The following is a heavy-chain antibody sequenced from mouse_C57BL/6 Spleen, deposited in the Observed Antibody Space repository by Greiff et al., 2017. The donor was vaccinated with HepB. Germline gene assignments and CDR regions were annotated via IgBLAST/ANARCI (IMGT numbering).Heavy chain of an antibody. J-gene: IGHJ4*01. CDR3: TSCYDAMDY. CDR2: IDPETGGT. CDR1: GYTFTDYE. V-gene: IGHV1-15*01. D-gene: IGHD1-1*02. Sequence: QVHVKQSGAELVRPGASVTLSCKASGYTFTDYEMHWVKQTPVHGLEWIGAIDPETGGTAYNQKFKGKAILTADKSSSTAYMELRSLTSEDSAVYYCTSCYDAMDYWGQGTSVTVSS.